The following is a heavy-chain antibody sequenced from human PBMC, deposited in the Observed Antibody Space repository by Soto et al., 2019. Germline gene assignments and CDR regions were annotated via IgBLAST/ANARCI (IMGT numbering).Heavy chain of an antibody. J-gene: IGHJ6*03. CDR1: GFTFSSYW. D-gene: IGHD2-2*01. CDR2: INSDGSST. CDR3: ARARVPEFKYYYYYIDV. Sequence: EVQLVESGGGLVQPGGSLRLSCAASGFTFSSYWMHWVRQAPGKGLVWVSRINSDGSSTSYADSVKGRFTISRDNAKDTLYLQMNSLRAEDTAVYYCARARVPEFKYYYYYIDVWGKGTTVTVSS. V-gene: IGHV3-74*01.